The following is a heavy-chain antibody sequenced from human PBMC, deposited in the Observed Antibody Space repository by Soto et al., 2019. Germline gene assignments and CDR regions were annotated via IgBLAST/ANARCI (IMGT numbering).Heavy chain of an antibody. CDR3: ARSDDL. CDR2: INPDGGTP. J-gene: IGHJ4*02. CDR1: GYTLSDSC. V-gene: IGHV1-2*02. Sequence: ASVKVSFKASGYTLSDSCRLWVRQHLGEDVEWMGWINPDGGTPYYAQKFKGRVTITRDTSLHTAYLVLIRLEYDDTAVFYCARSDDLWGPGTLVTVSS.